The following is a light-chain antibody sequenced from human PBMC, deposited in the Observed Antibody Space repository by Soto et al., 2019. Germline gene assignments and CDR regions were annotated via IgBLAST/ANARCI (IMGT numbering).Light chain of an antibody. V-gene: IGKV2-28*01. CDR3: MQSLQTPIT. J-gene: IGKJ4*01. CDR2: LGS. Sequence: DIVMTKSPLSLPVTPGEPASISCRSSQSLLHSNGYNYLDWYLQKPGQSPQILIYLGSNRATGVPDRFSGSGSGTDLTLKISRVEAEDVGFYYCMQSLQTPITLGGWTKVEIK. CDR1: QSLLHSNGYNY.